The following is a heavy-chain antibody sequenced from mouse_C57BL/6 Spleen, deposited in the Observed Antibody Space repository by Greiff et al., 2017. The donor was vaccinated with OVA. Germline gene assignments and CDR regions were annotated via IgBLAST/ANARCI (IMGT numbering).Heavy chain of an antibody. Sequence: QSPEKGLEWVAQIRLKSDNYATHYAESVKGRFTISRDDSKSSVYLQMNNLRAEDTGIYYCTVVADYYWGQGTTLTVSS. J-gene: IGHJ2*01. V-gene: IGHV6-3*01. CDR3: TVVADYY. D-gene: IGHD1-1*01. CDR2: IRLKSDNYAT.